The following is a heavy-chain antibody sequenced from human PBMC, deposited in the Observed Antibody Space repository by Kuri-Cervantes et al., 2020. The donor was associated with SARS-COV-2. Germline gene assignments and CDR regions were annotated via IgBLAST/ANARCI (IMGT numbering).Heavy chain of an antibody. D-gene: IGHD4-17*01. J-gene: IGHJ6*03. CDR3: ARAYGFLSYIYYMDV. CDR2: IYHSGST. CDR1: GYSISSGYY. V-gene: IGHV4-38-2*01. Sequence: GSLRLSCAVSGYSISSGYYWGWIRQPPGKGLEWIGSIYHSGSTYYNPSLKSRVTISVDTSSKQFSLHLGSVTAADTAVYYCARAYGFLSYIYYMDVWGRGTTVTVSS.